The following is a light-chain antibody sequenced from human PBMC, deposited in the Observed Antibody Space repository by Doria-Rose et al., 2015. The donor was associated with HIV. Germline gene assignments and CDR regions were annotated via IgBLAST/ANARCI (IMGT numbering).Light chain of an antibody. CDR3: HQYYNIPQA. CDR1: QSVLYSFNNKHA. V-gene: IGKV4-1*01. Sequence: SPASLAVSLGERATINCKSSQSVLYSFNNKHAIAWYQQKSGQPPRLLIYWASTRESGVPDRFSGTGSGTDSTLTIDSLQAEDVAVYYCHQYYNIPQAFGQGTKLEIK. CDR2: WAS. J-gene: IGKJ2*01.